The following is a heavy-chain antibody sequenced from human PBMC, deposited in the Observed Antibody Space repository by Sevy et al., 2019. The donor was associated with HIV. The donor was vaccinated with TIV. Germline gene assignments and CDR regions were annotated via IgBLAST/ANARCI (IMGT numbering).Heavy chain of an antibody. CDR2: IFPTDSDT. J-gene: IGHJ3*02. V-gene: IGHV5-51*01. Sequence: GESLKISCKLSGYSFTNYWIGWVRQMPGKGLEWMGIIFPTDSDTRYSPSFQGQVTISADKSISTAYLQWHSLKASDTAMYYCAKRKTIGPYHAFDIWGQGTMVTVSS. CDR1: GYSFTNYW. CDR3: AKRKTIGPYHAFDI. D-gene: IGHD3-9*01.